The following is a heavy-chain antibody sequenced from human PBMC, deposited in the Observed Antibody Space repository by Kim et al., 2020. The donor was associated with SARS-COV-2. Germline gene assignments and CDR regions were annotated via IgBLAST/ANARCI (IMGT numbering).Heavy chain of an antibody. Sequence: NPSLKSRVTISVDKSKNQFSLKLSSVTAADTAVYYCARDLWSGYFDYMDVWGKGTTVTVSS. D-gene: IGHD3-3*01. J-gene: IGHJ6*03. CDR3: ARDLWSGYFDYMDV. V-gene: IGHV4-4*02.